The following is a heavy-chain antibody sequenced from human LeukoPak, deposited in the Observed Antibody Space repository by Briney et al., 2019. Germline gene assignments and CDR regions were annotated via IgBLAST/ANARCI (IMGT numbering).Heavy chain of an antibody. J-gene: IGHJ4*02. CDR2: INHSGST. CDR1: GGSFSGYY. V-gene: IGHV4-34*01. CDR3: ARKGSYLGY. D-gene: IGHD3-16*01. Sequence: SETLSLTCAAYGGSFSGYYWSWIRQPPGKGLEWIGEINHSGSTNYNPSLKSRVTISVDTSKNQFSLKLSSVTAADTAVYYCARKGSYLGYWGQGTLVTVSS.